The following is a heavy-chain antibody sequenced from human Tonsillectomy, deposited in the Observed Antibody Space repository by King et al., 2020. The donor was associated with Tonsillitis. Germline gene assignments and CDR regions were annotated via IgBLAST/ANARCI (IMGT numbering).Heavy chain of an antibody. CDR2: ISSSGSTI. V-gene: IGHV3-48*03. D-gene: IGHD3-16*01. CDR3: ASSTIMIDDAFDI. Sequence: VQLVESGGGLVQPGGSLRLSCAASGFTFSSYEMNWVRQAPGKGLELVSYISSSGSTIYYADSVKGRFTISRDNAKNSLYLQMNSLRAEDTAVYYCASSTIMIDDAFDIWGQGTMVTVSS. CDR1: GFTFSSYE. J-gene: IGHJ3*02.